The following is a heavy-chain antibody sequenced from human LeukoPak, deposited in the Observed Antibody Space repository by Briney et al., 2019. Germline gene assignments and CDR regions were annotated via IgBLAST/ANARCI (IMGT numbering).Heavy chain of an antibody. D-gene: IGHD5-18*01. CDR3: VKDRECSYDY. Sequence: GGSLRLSCSASGFTFTDYAMHWVRQAPGKGLEYVSTISIDGGSKYYADFVKGRFSISRDNSKNTLHLQMSSLRAEDTAVYYCVKDRECSYDYWGQGTLVTVSS. V-gene: IGHV3-64D*06. CDR1: GFTFTDYA. CDR2: ISIDGGSK. J-gene: IGHJ4*02.